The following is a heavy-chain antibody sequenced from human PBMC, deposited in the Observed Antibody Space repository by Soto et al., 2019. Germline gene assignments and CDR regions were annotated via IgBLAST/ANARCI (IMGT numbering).Heavy chain of an antibody. Sequence: PSEIRSLACTVSGGSISRGGYYWSWIRQYPGEGLEWIGYIDYSGSTYYSPSLKSRVTISADTSKNQFSLKVNSVTAADTAVYHCASVPSHVSQCYFLDSSGQGTPDTVSS. V-gene: IGHV4-31*03. J-gene: IGHJ5*01. CDR3: ASVPSHVSQCYFLDS. D-gene: IGHD2-15*01. CDR1: GGSISRGGYY. CDR2: IDYSGST.